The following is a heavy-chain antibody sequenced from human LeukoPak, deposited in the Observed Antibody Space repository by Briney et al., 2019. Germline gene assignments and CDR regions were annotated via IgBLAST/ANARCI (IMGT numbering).Heavy chain of an antibody. D-gene: IGHD2-2*01. Sequence: GASVKVSCKASGYTFTSYDINWVRQATGQGLEWMGWMNPNSGNTGYAQKFQGRVTMTRNTSISTAYMELSSLRSEDTAVYYCARSLIVVVPAALTYGMDVWGQGTMDTVSS. J-gene: IGHJ6*02. V-gene: IGHV1-8*01. CDR1: GYTFTSYD. CDR3: ARSLIVVVPAALTYGMDV. CDR2: MNPNSGNT.